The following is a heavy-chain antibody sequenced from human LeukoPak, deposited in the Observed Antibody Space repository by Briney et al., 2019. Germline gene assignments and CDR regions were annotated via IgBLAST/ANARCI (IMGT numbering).Heavy chain of an antibody. CDR1: GGTFSSYA. D-gene: IGHD2-2*01. V-gene: IGHV1-69*01. CDR3: ARVGYCSSTSCYYYFDY. J-gene: IGHJ4*02. CDR2: IIPIFGTA. Sequence: SVKVSCKASGGTFSSYAISWVRQSPGQGLEWMGGIIPIFGTANYAQKFQGRVTSTADESTSTAYMELSSLRSEDPAVYYCARVGYCSSTSCYYYFDYWGQGTLVTVSS.